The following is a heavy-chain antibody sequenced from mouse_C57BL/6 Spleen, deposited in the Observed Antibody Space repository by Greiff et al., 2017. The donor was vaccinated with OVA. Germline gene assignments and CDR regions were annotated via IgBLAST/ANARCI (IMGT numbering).Heavy chain of an antibody. V-gene: IGHV14-1*01. Sequence: VQLQQSGAELVRPGASVKLSCTASGFNIKDYYMHWVKQRPEQGLEWIGRIDPEDGDTEYAPKFQGKATMTADTSSNTAYLQLSSLTSEDTAVYYCTTGHYGSSGYFDVWGTGTTVTVSS. CDR3: TTGHYGSSGYFDV. J-gene: IGHJ1*03. D-gene: IGHD1-1*01. CDR2: IDPEDGDT. CDR1: GFNIKDYY.